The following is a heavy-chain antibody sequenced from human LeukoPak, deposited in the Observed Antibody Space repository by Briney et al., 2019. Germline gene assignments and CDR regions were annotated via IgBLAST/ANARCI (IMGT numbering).Heavy chain of an antibody. Sequence: GGSLRLSCAASGFTFSSYGMHWVRQAPGKGLEWVAFIRYDGSNKYYADSVKGRFTISRDNSKNTLYLQMNSLRAEDTAVYYCAKDPIGGSYFSYYMDVWGKGTTVTISS. CDR1: GFTFSSYG. D-gene: IGHD1-26*01. CDR2: IRYDGSNK. V-gene: IGHV3-30*02. J-gene: IGHJ6*03. CDR3: AKDPIGGSYFSYYMDV.